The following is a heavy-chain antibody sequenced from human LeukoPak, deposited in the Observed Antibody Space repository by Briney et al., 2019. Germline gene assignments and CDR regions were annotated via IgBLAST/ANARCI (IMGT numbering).Heavy chain of an antibody. V-gene: IGHV3-30-3*01. D-gene: IGHD3-22*01. Sequence: GGSLRLSCAASGFTFSSYAMRWVRQAPGKGLEWVAVISYDGSNKYYADSVKGRFTISRDNSKNTLYLQMNSLRAEDTAVYYCARSYYYDSSGYYEATYYFDYWGQGTLVTVSS. CDR1: GFTFSSYA. CDR2: ISYDGSNK. CDR3: ARSYYYDSSGYYEATYYFDY. J-gene: IGHJ4*02.